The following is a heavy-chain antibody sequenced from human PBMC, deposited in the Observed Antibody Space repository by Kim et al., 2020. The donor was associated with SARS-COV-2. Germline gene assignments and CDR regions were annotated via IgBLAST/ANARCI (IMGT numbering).Heavy chain of an antibody. CDR3: ARVRYGYYYYGMDV. Sequence: NPSLKSRVTISVDTSKNQFSLKLSSVTAADTAVYYCARVRYGYYYYGMDVWGQGTTVTVSS. J-gene: IGHJ6*02. D-gene: IGHD5-18*01. V-gene: IGHV4-59*01.